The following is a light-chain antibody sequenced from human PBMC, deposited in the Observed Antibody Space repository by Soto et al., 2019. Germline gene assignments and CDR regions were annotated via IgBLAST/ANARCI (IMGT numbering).Light chain of an antibody. CDR3: QQYGSSPPLN. CDR2: GAS. CDR1: QSVSSSY. Sequence: EIVLTQSPGTLSLSPGERATLSCRASQSVSSSYLAWYQQKPGQAPRLLIYGASSRATGIPDRFSGSGSGTDFTLIISRLEPEDFAVYYCQQYGSSPPLNFGGGTKVEIK. J-gene: IGKJ4*01. V-gene: IGKV3-20*01.